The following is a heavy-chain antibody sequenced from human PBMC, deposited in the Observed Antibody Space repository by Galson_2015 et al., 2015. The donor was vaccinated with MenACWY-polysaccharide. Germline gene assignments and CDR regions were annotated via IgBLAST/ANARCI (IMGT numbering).Heavy chain of an antibody. D-gene: IGHD3-3*02. CDR3: ANLISRSTYFDY. V-gene: IGHV3-23*01. J-gene: IGHJ4*02. Sequence: SLRLSCAPSGFSFSNFAMNWVRQAPGKGMEWVSGITGSGGNIYYSDSVKGRFTISRDNSKNMLYLQMNSLRAEDTAVYYCANLISRSTYFDYWGQGTLVTVSS. CDR1: GFSFSNFA. CDR2: ITGSGGNI.